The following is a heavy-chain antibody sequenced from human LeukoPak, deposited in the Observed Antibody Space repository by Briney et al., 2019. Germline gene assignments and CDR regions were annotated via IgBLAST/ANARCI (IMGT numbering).Heavy chain of an antibody. D-gene: IGHD1-1*01. CDR1: GFTFSSYA. J-gene: IGHJ6*02. V-gene: IGHV3-30*14. Sequence: PGGSLRLSCAASGFTFSSYAMHWVRQAPGKGLEWVAVISYDGSNKYYADSVKGRFTISRDNSKNTIYLQMGSLKTEDMAVYHCARWYKSLDIWGQGTTVTVS. CDR3: ARWYKSLDI. CDR2: ISYDGSNK.